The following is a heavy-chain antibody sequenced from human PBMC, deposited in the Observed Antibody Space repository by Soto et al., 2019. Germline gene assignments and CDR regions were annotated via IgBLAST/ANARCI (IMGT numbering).Heavy chain of an antibody. Sequence: QVQLQESGPGLVKPSQTLSLTCTVSGGSISSGGYYWSWIRQHPGKGLEWIGYIYYSGSTYYNPXXKSRVTISVDXXKXQXXLKLSSVTSADTAVYYCARDRFSGVVSYYSDGMDVWGLGTTVTVSS. CDR1: GGSISSGGYY. V-gene: IGHV4-31*03. J-gene: IGHJ6*02. CDR2: IYYSGST. D-gene: IGHD3-3*01. CDR3: ARDRFSGVVSYYSDGMDV.